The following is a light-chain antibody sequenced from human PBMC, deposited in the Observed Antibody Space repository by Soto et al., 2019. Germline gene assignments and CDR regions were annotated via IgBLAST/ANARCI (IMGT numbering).Light chain of an antibody. J-gene: IGKJ3*01. CDR2: GIS. CDR3: QQYHKWPGT. CDR1: QRVGSD. V-gene: IGKV3-15*01. Sequence: EMLMTQSPATLSVSPGERATLSCRASQRVGSDVAWYQQKPGQPPRLLMYGISTRATGIPARFSGSGSGTEFTLSISSLQSEDFAVYYCQQYHKWPGTFGPGTKVDF.